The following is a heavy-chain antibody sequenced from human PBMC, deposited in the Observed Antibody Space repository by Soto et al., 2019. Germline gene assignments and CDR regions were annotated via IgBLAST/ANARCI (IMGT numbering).Heavy chain of an antibody. V-gene: IGHV3-30*18. CDR2: ISYDGSNK. J-gene: IGHJ4*02. CDR1: GFTFSSYG. Sequence: GGSLRLSCAASGFTFSSYGMHWIRQAPGKGLEWVAVISYDGSNKYYADSVKGRFNISRDNSKNTLYLQMNSLRAEDTAVYYCAKDAVAGLYYFDCWGQGAVVTVS. CDR3: AKDAVAGLYYFDC. D-gene: IGHD6-19*01.